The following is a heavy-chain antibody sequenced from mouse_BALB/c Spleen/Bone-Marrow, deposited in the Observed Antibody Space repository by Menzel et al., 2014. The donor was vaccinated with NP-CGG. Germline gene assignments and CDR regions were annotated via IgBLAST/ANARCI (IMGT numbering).Heavy chain of an antibody. D-gene: IGHD2-1*01. CDR2: IRNKANGYTT. CDR3: ARDINYGNSWYFDG. J-gene: IGHJ1*01. CDR1: GFTFTDYY. Sequence: EVKLVESGGGLVQPGGSLRPSCATSGFTFTDYYMSWVRQPPGKALEWLGFIRNKANGYTTEYSASVKGRFTISRDNSQSILYPQMNTLRAEDSATYCCARDINYGNSWYFDGWGAGTTVTVSS. V-gene: IGHV7-3*02.